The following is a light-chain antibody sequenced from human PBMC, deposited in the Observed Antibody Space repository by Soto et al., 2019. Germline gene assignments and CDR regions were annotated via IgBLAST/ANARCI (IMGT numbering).Light chain of an antibody. J-gene: IGKJ5*01. V-gene: IGKV1-39*01. Sequence: DIQMTPSPSSLSASVGDRVTIPCRASQSIRNFLNWYQYKPRQAPRLLIYTASTLQTGVPARFSGSGSGTDFTLTISRLEPEDFAVYYCQQYGSSPITFGQGTRLEIK. CDR1: QSIRNF. CDR3: QQYGSSPIT. CDR2: TAS.